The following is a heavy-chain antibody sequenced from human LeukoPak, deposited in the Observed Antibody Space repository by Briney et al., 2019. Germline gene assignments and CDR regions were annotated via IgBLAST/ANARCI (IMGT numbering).Heavy chain of an antibody. CDR1: GYTFTSYD. Sequence: ASVKVSCKASGYTFTSYDINWVRQATGQGLEWMGWMNPNSGNTGYAQKFQGRVTMTRNTSISTAHMELSSLRSEDTAVYYCARLGYYDYIWGSYRYTELDYWGQGTLVTVSS. J-gene: IGHJ4*02. CDR2: MNPNSGNT. CDR3: ARLGYYDYIWGSYRYTELDY. V-gene: IGHV1-8*01. D-gene: IGHD3-16*02.